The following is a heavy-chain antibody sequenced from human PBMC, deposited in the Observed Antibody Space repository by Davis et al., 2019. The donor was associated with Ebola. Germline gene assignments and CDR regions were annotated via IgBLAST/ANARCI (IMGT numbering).Heavy chain of an antibody. Sequence: PGGSLRLSCAASGFTFSSSWMSWVRQAPGKGLEWVANIKQDGSEKYYVDSVKGRFTASRDNAKNSLYLQMNSLRAEDTAVYYCAKDRAVAGLRERYYFDYWGQGTLVTVSS. J-gene: IGHJ4*02. CDR2: IKQDGSEK. CDR3: AKDRAVAGLRERYYFDY. D-gene: IGHD6-19*01. CDR1: GFTFSSSW. V-gene: IGHV3-7*01.